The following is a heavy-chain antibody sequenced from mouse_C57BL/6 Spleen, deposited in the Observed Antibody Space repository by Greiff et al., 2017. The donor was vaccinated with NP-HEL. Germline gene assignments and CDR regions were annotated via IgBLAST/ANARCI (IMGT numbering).Heavy chain of an antibody. J-gene: IGHJ3*01. CDR2: ISYDGSN. Sequence: EVKVEESGPGLVKPSQSLSLTCSVTGYSITSGYYWNWIRQFPGNKLEWMGYISYDGSNNYNPSLKNRISITRDTSKNQFFLKLNSVTTEDTATYYCAREGDYDGAYWGQGTLVTVSA. CDR1: GYSITSGYY. CDR3: AREGDYDGAY. V-gene: IGHV3-6*01. D-gene: IGHD2-4*01.